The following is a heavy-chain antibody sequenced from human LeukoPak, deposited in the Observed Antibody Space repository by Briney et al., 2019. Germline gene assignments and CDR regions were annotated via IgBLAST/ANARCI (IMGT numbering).Heavy chain of an antibody. J-gene: IGHJ5*02. Sequence: GRSLRLSCAGSGFTFSNYWMSWVRQAPGKGLEWVASIDQHGSDKFSVDSVRGRFTISRDNARNSMYLHMKSLRVEDTAVYYCAKTSLGWLDPWGQGVLVTVPS. D-gene: IGHD7-27*01. V-gene: IGHV3-7*01. CDR1: GFTFSNYW. CDR2: IDQHGSDK. CDR3: AKTSLGWLDP.